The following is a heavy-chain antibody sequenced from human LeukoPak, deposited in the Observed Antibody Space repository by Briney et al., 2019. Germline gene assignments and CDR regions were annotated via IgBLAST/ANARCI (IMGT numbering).Heavy chain of an antibody. CDR3: ARDGDGDYVSLGAFDI. CDR2: ISYDGSNK. CDR1: GFTFSSYA. D-gene: IGHD4-17*01. V-gene: IGHV3-30*14. J-gene: IGHJ3*02. Sequence: GGSLRLSCAASGFTFSSYAMHWVRQAPGKGLEWVAVISYDGSNKYYADSVKGRFTISRDNSKNTLYLQMNSLRAEDTAVYYCARDGDGDYVSLGAFDIWGQGTMVTVSS.